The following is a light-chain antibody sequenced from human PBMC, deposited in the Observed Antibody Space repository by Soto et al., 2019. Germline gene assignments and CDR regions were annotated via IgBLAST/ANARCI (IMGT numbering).Light chain of an antibody. CDR1: QSIVRW. CDR3: QQYNSYSRT. CDR2: DAS. Sequence: DIQMTQSPSTLSASVGDRVTITCRASQSIVRWLAWYQQKPGKAPKLLIYDASSLESGVPSRFSGSGSGTEFTLTISSLQPDDFATYYCQQYNSYSRTFGQGTKVDIK. J-gene: IGKJ1*01. V-gene: IGKV1-5*01.